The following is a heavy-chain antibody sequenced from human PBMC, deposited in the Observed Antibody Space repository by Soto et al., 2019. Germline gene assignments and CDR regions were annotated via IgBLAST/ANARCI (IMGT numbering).Heavy chain of an antibody. D-gene: IGHD3-10*01. CDR1: VGTFGNSA. J-gene: IGHJ6*02. Sequence: QVQLVQSGAEVKKPGSSVTVSCKASVGTFGNSAISWVRQAPGQGLEWMGGIIPIFPTPDYGQKFQGRVRITEDECTSTSDMDVTSLRSEDTAVYYCAGDKVRQQLGGNYYCGIDVWCQGTRVTVSS. CDR3: AGDKVRQQLGGNYYCGIDV. V-gene: IGHV1-69*12. CDR2: IIPIFPTP.